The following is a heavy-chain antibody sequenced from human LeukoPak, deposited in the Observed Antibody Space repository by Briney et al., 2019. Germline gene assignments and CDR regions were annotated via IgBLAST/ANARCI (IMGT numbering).Heavy chain of an antibody. CDR2: IYYSGST. CDR1: GGSISSYY. J-gene: IGHJ5*02. D-gene: IGHD2-15*01. Sequence: PSETLSLTCTVSGGSISSYYWSWIRQPPGKGLEWIGYIYYSGSTNYNPSLKSRVTISVDTSKNQFSLKLSSVTAADTAVYYCAAAATPDWFDPWGQGTLVTVSS. V-gene: IGHV4-59*01. CDR3: AAAATPDWFDP.